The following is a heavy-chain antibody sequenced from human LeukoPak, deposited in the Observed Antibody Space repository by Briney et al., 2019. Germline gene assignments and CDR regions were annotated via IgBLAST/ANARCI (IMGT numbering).Heavy chain of an antibody. J-gene: IGHJ4*02. CDR1: GGSISSYY. V-gene: IGHV4-4*07. CDR3: ARDLTLTGEFDY. Sequence: SETLSLTCTVSGGSISSYYWSWIRQPAGKGLEWIGRIYTSGSTNYNPSLKSRLTISVETSKNQFSLKLSSVTAADTAVYYCARDLTLTGEFDYWGQGTLVTVSS. D-gene: IGHD7-27*01. CDR2: IYTSGST.